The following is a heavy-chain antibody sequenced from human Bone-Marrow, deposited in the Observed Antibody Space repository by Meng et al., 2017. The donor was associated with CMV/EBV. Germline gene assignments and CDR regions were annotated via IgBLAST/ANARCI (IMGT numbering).Heavy chain of an antibody. V-gene: IGHV3-21*01. Sequence: GESLKISCAASGFTFSSYSLNWVRQSPGKGLEWVSSISGSNRYINYAESVRGRFTVSRDNAKNSLYLQMNSLRAEDTAVYYCAALGGFLGDYWGQGTRVTVYS. CDR3: AALGGFLGDY. CDR1: GFTFSSYS. CDR2: ISGSNRYI. D-gene: IGHD3-3*01. J-gene: IGHJ4*02.